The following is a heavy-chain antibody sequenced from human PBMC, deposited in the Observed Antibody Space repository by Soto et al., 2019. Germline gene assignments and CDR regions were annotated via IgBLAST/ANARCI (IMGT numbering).Heavy chain of an antibody. Sequence: TLSLTCTVSGGSISSGGYYWSWIRQHPGKGLEWIGYIYYSGSTYYNPSLKSRVTISVDTSKNQFSLKLSSVTAADTAVYYCASAPRYCSSTSCYDPPGWFDPWGQGTLVTVSS. V-gene: IGHV4-31*03. CDR1: GGSISSGGYY. CDR2: IYYSGST. CDR3: ASAPRYCSSTSCYDPPGWFDP. J-gene: IGHJ5*02. D-gene: IGHD2-2*01.